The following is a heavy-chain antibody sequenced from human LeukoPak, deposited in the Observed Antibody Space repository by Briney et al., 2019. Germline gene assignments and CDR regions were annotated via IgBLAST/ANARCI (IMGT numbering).Heavy chain of an antibody. J-gene: IGHJ3*02. CDR3: ASLDSSGYYYHAFDI. CDR2: INSDGSST. CDR1: GFTFSSCW. V-gene: IGHV3-74*01. D-gene: IGHD3-22*01. Sequence: GGSLRLSCAASGFTFSSCWMHWVRQAPGKGLVWVSRINSDGSSTSYADSVKGRFTISRDNAKNTLYLQMNSLRAEDTAVYYCASLDSSGYYYHAFDIWGQGTMVTVSS.